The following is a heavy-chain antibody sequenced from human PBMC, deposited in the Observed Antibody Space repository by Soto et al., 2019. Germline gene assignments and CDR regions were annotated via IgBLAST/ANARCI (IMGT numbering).Heavy chain of an antibody. Sequence: VASVTVCCQASGGSFSSYALSWVEQAPGQGLEWMGGIIPIFVTANYAQKFKGRVTITADQSTSTAHMERSSLRSEDTAVYYCAAGKLAAYYGMDVWGQGTTVTISS. CDR2: IIPIFVTA. CDR1: GGSFSSYA. CDR3: AAGKLAAYYGMDV. J-gene: IGHJ6*02. D-gene: IGHD3-10*01. V-gene: IGHV1-69*01.